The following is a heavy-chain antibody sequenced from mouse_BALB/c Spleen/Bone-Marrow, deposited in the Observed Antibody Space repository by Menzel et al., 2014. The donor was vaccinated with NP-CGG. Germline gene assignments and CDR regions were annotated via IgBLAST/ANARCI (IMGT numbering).Heavy chain of an antibody. Sequence: QVQLQQSGAELVMPGASVKMSCKASGYTFTDYWMHWVKQRPGQGLEWIGAIDTSDSYTNYNQKFKGKATLTVDESSSTAYMQLSSLTSEDSAVYYCARSDYRYDPFAYWGQGTLVTVSA. CDR3: ARSDYRYDPFAY. CDR2: IDTSDSYT. CDR1: GYTFTDYW. D-gene: IGHD2-14*01. J-gene: IGHJ3*01. V-gene: IGHV1-69*01.